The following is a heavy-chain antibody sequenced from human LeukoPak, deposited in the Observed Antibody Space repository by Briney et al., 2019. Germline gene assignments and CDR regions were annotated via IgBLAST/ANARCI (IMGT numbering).Heavy chain of an antibody. Sequence: SVKVSCKASGYTFTSYGISWVRQAPGQGLEWMGWISAYNGNTNYAQKLQGRVTMTTDTSTSTAYMELRSLRSDDTAVYYCARDQYYYDSSGYYGGYWGQGTLVTVSS. V-gene: IGHV1-18*01. J-gene: IGHJ4*02. D-gene: IGHD3-22*01. CDR1: GYTFTSYG. CDR2: ISAYNGNT. CDR3: ARDQYYYDSSGYYGGY.